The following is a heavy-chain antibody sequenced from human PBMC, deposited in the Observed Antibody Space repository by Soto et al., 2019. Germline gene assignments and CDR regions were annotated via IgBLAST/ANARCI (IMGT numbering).Heavy chain of an antibody. D-gene: IGHD3-16*01. CDR1: GGTFSSYA. Sequence: VKVSCKASGGTFSSYAISWVRQAPGQGLEWMGGIIPIFGTANYAQKFQGRVTITADESTSTAYMELSSLRSEDTAVYYCASPRSIKIEVFTIYYYGLDVWGQGTTVTVSS. CDR3: ASPRSIKIEVFTIYYYGLDV. J-gene: IGHJ6*02. V-gene: IGHV1-69*01. CDR2: IIPIFGTA.